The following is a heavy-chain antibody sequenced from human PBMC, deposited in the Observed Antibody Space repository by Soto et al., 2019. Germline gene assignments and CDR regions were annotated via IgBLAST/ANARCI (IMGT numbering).Heavy chain of an antibody. J-gene: IGHJ5*02. CDR1: GFTFRKYV. CDR3: ARVSSGWYGENWFDP. Sequence: PGGSLRLSCAASGFTFRKYVMSWVRQAPSKGLEGVANINQDGSEKYYVDSVKGRFTISRDNAKNSLYLQMNSLRAEDTAVYYCARVSSGWYGENWFDPWGQGTLVTVSS. V-gene: IGHV3-7*03. D-gene: IGHD6-19*01. CDR2: INQDGSEK.